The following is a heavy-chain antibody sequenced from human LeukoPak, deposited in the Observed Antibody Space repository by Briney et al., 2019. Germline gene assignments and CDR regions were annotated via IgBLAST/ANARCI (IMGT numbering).Heavy chain of an antibody. CDR1: GFTFSSYV. J-gene: IGHJ4*02. CDR2: ISVSGGST. V-gene: IGHV3-23*01. D-gene: IGHD1-26*01. CDR3: AKLMADRGWELPPHPYFDY. Sequence: QPGGSLRLSCAASGFTFSSYVMSWVRQAPGKGLEWVSGISVSGGSTYYADSVKGRFTISRDNSKNTLYLQMNSLRAEDTAVYYCAKLMADRGWELPPHPYFDYWGQGTLVTVSS.